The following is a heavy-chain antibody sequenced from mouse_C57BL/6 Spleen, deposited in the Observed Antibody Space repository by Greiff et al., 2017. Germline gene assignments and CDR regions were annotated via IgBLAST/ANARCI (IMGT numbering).Heavy chain of an antibody. CDR2: IHPNSGST. V-gene: IGHV1-64*01. Sequence: VQLQQPGAELVKPGASVKLSCKASGYTFTSYWMHWVKQRPGQGLEWIGMIHPNSGSTKYNEKFKSKATLTVDKSSSTAYMHLSSLTSEVSAVYYFARETTADYWGQGTTLTVSS. J-gene: IGHJ2*01. D-gene: IGHD1-2*01. CDR1: GYTFTSYW. CDR3: ARETTADY.